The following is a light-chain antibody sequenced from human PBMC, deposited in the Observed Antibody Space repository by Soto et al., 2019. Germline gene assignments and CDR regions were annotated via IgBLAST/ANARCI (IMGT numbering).Light chain of an antibody. CDR3: SLYTSSSTLV. CDR2: DVS. V-gene: IGLV2-14*01. Sequence: QSVLTQPASVSGSPGQSITISCTGTSSDVGGYNYVSWYQQHPGKAPKLMIYDVSNRPSGVSNRFSGSKSGNTASLTISGLQAEDEADYYCSLYTSSSTLVFGGGTKVTVL. CDR1: SSDVGGYNY. J-gene: IGLJ2*01.